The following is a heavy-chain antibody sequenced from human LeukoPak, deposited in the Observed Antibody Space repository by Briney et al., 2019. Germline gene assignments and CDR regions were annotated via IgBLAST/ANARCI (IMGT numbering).Heavy chain of an antibody. V-gene: IGHV1-18*01. CDR2: ISAYNGNT. J-gene: IGHJ3*02. Sequence: GASVKVSCKASGYTFTSYGISWVRQAPGQGLEWMGWISAYNGNTNYAQKLQGRVTMTTDTSTSTAYMELRSLRSDDTAVYYCARGIQLWLTWDAFDIWGQGTMVTVSS. D-gene: IGHD5-18*01. CDR1: GYTFTSYG. CDR3: ARGIQLWLTWDAFDI.